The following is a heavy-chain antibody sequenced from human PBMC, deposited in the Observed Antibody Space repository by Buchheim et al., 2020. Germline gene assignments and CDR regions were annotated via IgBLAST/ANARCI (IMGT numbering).Heavy chain of an antibody. CDR2: IRQDGSEK. CDR3: ARGRGGL. J-gene: IGHJ2*01. D-gene: IGHD3-10*01. Sequence: EVQLVESGGGLVQPGGSLRLSCAASGFTFSDYWMTWVRQAPGKGLEWVANIRQDGSEKYYVDSVKGRFTISRENAKNSMYLQMTSLRAEDTALYYCARGRGGLWGRGTL. CDR1: GFTFSDYW. V-gene: IGHV3-7*01.